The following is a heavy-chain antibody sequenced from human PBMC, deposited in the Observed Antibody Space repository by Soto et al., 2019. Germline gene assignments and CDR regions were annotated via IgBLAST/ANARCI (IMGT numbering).Heavy chain of an antibody. CDR1: GYTFSNFW. J-gene: IGHJ4*02. V-gene: IGHV5-51*01. Sequence: PGESLKISCQRSGYTFSNFWIAWVRQLPGKGLEYMGIIYPGDSETRYSPSFHGKVTISADRSIGTAYLQWSSLEALDSAFYFCARSPRSSPYFDYWGQGALVTVSS. CDR2: IYPGDSET. D-gene: IGHD6-13*01. CDR3: ARSPRSSPYFDY.